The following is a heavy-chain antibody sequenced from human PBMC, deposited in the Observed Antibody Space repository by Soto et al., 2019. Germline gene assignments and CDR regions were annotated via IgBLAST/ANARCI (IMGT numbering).Heavy chain of an antibody. CDR1: GGTFSSYA. Sequence: QVQLVQSGAEVKKPGSSVKVSCKASGGTFSSYAISWVRQAPGQGLEWMGGIIPIFGTANYAQKYQGSVTITADETTSTAYMEPSSLRIEDTAVYYCARTQHDSSGDDYYYWYFDLWGRGTLVTVSS. J-gene: IGHJ2*01. CDR2: IIPIFGTA. V-gene: IGHV1-69*01. CDR3: ARTQHDSSGDDYYYWYFDL. D-gene: IGHD3-22*01.